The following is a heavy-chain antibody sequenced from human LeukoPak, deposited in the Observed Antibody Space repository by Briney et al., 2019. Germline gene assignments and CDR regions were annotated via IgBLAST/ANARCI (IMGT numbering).Heavy chain of an antibody. Sequence: SVKVSCKASGGTFSSHGISWVRQAPGQGLEFMGGIIPTFGTVNYAQKFQGRVTITADESTSTAYMELRSLRSDDTAVYYCARDQGRYCSGGSCYPGDYWGQGTLVTVSS. CDR3: ARDQGRYCSGGSCYPGDY. D-gene: IGHD2-15*01. J-gene: IGHJ4*02. CDR1: GGTFSSHG. CDR2: IIPTFGTV. V-gene: IGHV1-69*01.